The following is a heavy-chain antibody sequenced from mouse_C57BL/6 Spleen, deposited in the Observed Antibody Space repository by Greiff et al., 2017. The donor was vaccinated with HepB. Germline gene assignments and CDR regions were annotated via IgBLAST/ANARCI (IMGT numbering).Heavy chain of an antibody. D-gene: IGHD2-2*01. CDR1: GFTFSSYT. J-gene: IGHJ2*01. V-gene: IGHV5-9*01. CDR2: ISGGGGNT. Sequence: DVHLVESGGGLVKPGGSLKLSCAASGFTFSSYTMSWVRQTPEKRLEWVATISGGGGNTYYPDSVKGRFTISRDNAKNTLYLQMSSLRSEDTALYYCARLVVYFDYWGQGTTLTVSS. CDR3: ARLVVYFDY.